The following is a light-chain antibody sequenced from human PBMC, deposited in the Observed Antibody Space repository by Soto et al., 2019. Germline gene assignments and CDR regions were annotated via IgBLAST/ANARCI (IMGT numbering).Light chain of an antibody. CDR1: QGISSY. CDR3: QQYYSYPGT. CDR2: AAS. V-gene: IGKV1-8*01. Sequence: AIRMTQSPSSLSASTGDRVTITCRASQGISSYLAWYQQKPGKAPKLLIYAASTLQSGVPSRFSGSGSGTDFTLTISCLQSEDFETYYCQQYYSYPGTFGPGTKWISN. J-gene: IGKJ3*01.